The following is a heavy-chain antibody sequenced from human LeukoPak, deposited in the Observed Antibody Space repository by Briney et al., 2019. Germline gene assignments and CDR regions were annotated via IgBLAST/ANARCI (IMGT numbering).Heavy chain of an antibody. CDR3: ARGRSSSYCSSTSCYKNWFDP. CDR1: GGSFSGYY. J-gene: IGHJ5*02. D-gene: IGHD2-2*02. Sequence: SETLSLTCAVYGGSFSGYYWSWIRQPPGKGLEWIGEINHSRSTNYNPSLKSRVTISVDTSKNQFSLKLSSVTAADTAVYYCARGRSSSYCSSTSCYKNWFDPWGQGTLVTVSS. CDR2: INHSRST. V-gene: IGHV4-34*01.